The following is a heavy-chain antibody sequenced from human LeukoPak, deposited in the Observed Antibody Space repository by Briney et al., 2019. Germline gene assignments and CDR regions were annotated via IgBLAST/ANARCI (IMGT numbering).Heavy chain of an antibody. Sequence: SETLSLTCTVSGGSISSNSYYWGWIRQPPGKGLEWIGSIYYSGSTYYNPSLKSRVTISVDTSNTQDSLKLGSVTAADTAVYYCARRFMVRGAMGFDPWGQGNLGTVSS. J-gene: IGHJ5*02. V-gene: IGHV4-39*01. CDR2: IYYSGST. D-gene: IGHD3-10*01. CDR3: ARRFMVRGAMGFDP. CDR1: GGSISSNSYY.